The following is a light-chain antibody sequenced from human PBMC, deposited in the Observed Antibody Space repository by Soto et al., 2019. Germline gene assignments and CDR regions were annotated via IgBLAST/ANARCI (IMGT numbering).Light chain of an antibody. CDR2: EVS. Sequence: QSALTQPPSASGSPGQSVTISCTGTSSDVGGYNYVSWYQQQSGKAPKLMIYEVSKRPSGVPDRFSDSKSGNTASLTVSGLQAEDEADYYCSSYAGSNTVVFGGGTKVTVL. J-gene: IGLJ2*01. CDR3: SSYAGSNTVV. CDR1: SSDVGGYNY. V-gene: IGLV2-8*01.